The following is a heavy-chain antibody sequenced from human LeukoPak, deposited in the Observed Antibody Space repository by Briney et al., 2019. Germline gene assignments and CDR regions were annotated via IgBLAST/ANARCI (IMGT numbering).Heavy chain of an antibody. D-gene: IGHD1-26*01. V-gene: IGHV4-4*07. J-gene: IGHJ3*02. Sequence: SETLSLTCAVSGGSFSGYYWSWIRQPPGKGLEWIGRIYTSGSTNYNPSLKSRVTMSVDTSKNQFSLKLSSVTAADTAVYYCAREGSYTGAFDIWGQGTMVTVSS. CDR3: AREGSYTGAFDI. CDR2: IYTSGST. CDR1: GGSFSGYY.